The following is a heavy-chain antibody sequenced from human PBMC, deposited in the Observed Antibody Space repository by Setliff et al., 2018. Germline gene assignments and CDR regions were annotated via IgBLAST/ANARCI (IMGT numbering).Heavy chain of an antibody. J-gene: IGHJ3*01. D-gene: IGHD6-25*01. Sequence: GASVKVSCAASTFTLGTYSMHWVRQAPGKGLAWVSSISPYSDYIYYADSVKGRFTISRDNAKNSLYLQMNSLGAEDTAVYFCARSPANGGHDAFDVWGQGTMVTVSS. CDR3: ARSPANGGHDAFDV. CDR2: ISPYSDYI. CDR1: TFTLGTYS. V-gene: IGHV3-21*06.